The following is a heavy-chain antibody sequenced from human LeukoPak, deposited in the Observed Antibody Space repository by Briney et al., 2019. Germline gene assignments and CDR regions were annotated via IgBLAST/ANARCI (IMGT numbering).Heavy chain of an antibody. Sequence: GGSLRLSCAASGFTFSKYWMSWVRQAPGKGLEWVANIKQDGSEKYYVDSVKGRFIIFRDNAENSLYLEMNSLRAEDTAIYYCVRDPTAAGTDYWGQGTLVTVSS. J-gene: IGHJ4*02. CDR3: VRDPTAAGTDY. CDR2: IKQDGSEK. D-gene: IGHD6-13*01. V-gene: IGHV3-7*01. CDR1: GFTFSKYW.